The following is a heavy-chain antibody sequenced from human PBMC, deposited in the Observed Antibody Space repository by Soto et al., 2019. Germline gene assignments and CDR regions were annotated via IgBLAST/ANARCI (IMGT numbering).Heavy chain of an antibody. J-gene: IGHJ4*02. CDR3: ARAPEPDSGWFYYFDY. Sequence: QVQLAQSGAEVKKPGSSVKVSCKASGGTFSSYAISWVRQAPGQGLEWMGGIIPIFGTANYAQKFQGRVTITADESTSTAYMELSRLRSEDTAVYYCARAPEPDSGWFYYFDYWGQGTLVTVSS. CDR2: IIPIFGTA. V-gene: IGHV1-69*01. CDR1: GGTFSSYA. D-gene: IGHD6-19*01.